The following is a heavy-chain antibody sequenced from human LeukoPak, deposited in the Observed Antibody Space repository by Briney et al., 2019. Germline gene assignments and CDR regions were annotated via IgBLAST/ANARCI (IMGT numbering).Heavy chain of an antibody. CDR3: ARQTATNFWSGYYYYYYYMDV. CDR1: GFTFSSYW. J-gene: IGHJ6*03. CDR2: IKQDGSEK. D-gene: IGHD3-3*01. V-gene: IGHV3-7*01. Sequence: QPGGSLRLSCAASGFTFSSYWMSWVRQAPGKGLEWVANIKQDGSEKYYVDSVKGRFTISRDNAKNSLYLQMNSLRAEDTAVYYCARQTATNFWSGYYYYYYYMDVWGKGTTVTVPS.